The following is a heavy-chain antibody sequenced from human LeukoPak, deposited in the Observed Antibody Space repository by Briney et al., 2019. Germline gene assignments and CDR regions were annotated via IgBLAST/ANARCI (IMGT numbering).Heavy chain of an antibody. CDR3: VREDYHDSTDY. CDR1: GFTVSSNY. J-gene: IGHJ4*02. CDR2: IYSGSST. Sequence: LAGGSLRLSCAASGFTVSSNYMSWVRQAPGKGLEWVSVIYSGSSTYYADSVKGRFTMSRDNSKNTLYLQMKSLRAEDTAVYYCVREDYHDSTDYWGQGTLVTVCS. V-gene: IGHV3-66*02. D-gene: IGHD3-22*01.